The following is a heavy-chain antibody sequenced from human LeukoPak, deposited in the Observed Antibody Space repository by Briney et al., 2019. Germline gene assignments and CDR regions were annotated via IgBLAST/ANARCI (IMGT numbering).Heavy chain of an antibody. V-gene: IGHV4-30-4*01. Sequence: SETLSLTCTVSGGSIRSADHYWSWIRQPPGKGLEWVGYIFYSGSTYYNPSLKSRVTISVDTSKNQFSLKLSSVTAADTAVYYCAREKRQYGNWSDPWGQGTLVTVSS. CDR1: GGSIRSADHY. CDR2: IFYSGST. D-gene: IGHD2-2*01. CDR3: AREKRQYGNWSDP. J-gene: IGHJ5*02.